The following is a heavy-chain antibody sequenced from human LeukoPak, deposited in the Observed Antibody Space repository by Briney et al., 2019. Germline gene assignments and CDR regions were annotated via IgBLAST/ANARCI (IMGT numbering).Heavy chain of an antibody. CDR2: ISSSSSNK. Sequence: PGGSLRLSCAASGFTFSTYEMIWVRQAPGKGLEWVSYISSSSSNKYYADSVEGRFTISRDNAKNSLYLQMNSLRAEDTAVYYGKTVCSTTSCLQTDYWGQGTLFTVSS. CDR1: GFTFSTYE. J-gene: IGHJ4*02. CDR3: KTVCSTTSCLQTDY. V-gene: IGHV3-48*03. D-gene: IGHD2-2*01.